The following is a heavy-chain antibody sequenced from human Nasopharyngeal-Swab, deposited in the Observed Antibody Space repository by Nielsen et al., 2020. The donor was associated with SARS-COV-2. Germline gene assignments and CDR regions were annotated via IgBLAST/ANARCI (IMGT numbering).Heavy chain of an antibody. CDR3: ARDLDLLWFGESNSYYYYGMDV. Sequence: SVKVSCKASGGTFSSYAISWVRQAPGQGLEWMGGIIPIFGTANYAQKFQGRVTMTRDTSTSTVYMELSSLRSEDTAVYYCARDLDLLWFGESNSYYYYGMDVWGQGTTVTVSS. D-gene: IGHD3-10*01. V-gene: IGHV1-69*05. J-gene: IGHJ6*02. CDR1: GGTFSSYA. CDR2: IIPIFGTA.